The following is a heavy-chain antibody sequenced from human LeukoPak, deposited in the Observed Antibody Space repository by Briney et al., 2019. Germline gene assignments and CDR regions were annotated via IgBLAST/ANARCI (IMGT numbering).Heavy chain of an antibody. CDR1: GFTFSSYA. CDR2: ISYDGSNK. V-gene: IGHV3-30-3*01. J-gene: IGHJ4*02. D-gene: IGHD1-26*01. Sequence: GGSLRLSCAASGFTFSSYAMHWVRQAPGKGLEWVAVISYDGSNKYYADSVKGRFTISRDNSKNTLYLQMNSLRAEDTAVYYCARCRTVGATRGFDYWGQGTLVTVSS. CDR3: ARCRTVGATRGFDY.